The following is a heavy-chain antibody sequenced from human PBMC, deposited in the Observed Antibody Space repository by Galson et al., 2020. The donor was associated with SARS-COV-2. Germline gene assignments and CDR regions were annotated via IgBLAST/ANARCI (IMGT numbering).Heavy chain of an antibody. CDR2: ICWNSGSI. CDR3: AKDSGYSSGGIDY. V-gene: IGHV3-9*01. J-gene: IGHJ4*02. CDR1: GFTFDDYA. D-gene: IGHD6-19*01. Sequence: TGGSLRLSCAASGFTFDDYAMHWVRQAPGKGLEWVSGICWNSGSIGYADSVKGRFTISRDNAKNSLYLQMNSLRAEDTALYYCAKDSGYSSGGIDYWGQGTLVTVSP.